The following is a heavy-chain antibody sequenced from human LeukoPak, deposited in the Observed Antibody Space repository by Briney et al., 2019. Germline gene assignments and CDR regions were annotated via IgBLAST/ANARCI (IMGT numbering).Heavy chain of an antibody. CDR1: GDSFSSNSVA. Sequence: SQTLSLTCAVSGDSFSSNSVAWNWIRQTPSRGLEWLGRTYYRSKWYIEYAESVRSRITINADTSKNQFSLQLSSVSPDDTAVYYCAREREHSFEYWGQGTLVTVSS. CDR2: TYYRSKWYI. D-gene: IGHD1/OR15-1a*01. J-gene: IGHJ4*02. V-gene: IGHV6-1*01. CDR3: AREREHSFEY.